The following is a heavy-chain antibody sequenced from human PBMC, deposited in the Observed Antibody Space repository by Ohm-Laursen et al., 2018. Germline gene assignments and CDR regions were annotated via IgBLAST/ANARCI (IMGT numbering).Heavy chain of an antibody. CDR2: IYYSGTT. Sequence: GTLSLTCTVSGAPISTHYWSWIRQPPGKGLEWIGYIYYSGTTNYNPSLKSRVTISLNTSKNQFSLKLSSVTPADTAVYYCARRGHAFDIWGQGTMVTVSS. V-gene: IGHV4-59*11. CDR1: GAPISTHY. CDR3: ARRGHAFDI. J-gene: IGHJ3*02.